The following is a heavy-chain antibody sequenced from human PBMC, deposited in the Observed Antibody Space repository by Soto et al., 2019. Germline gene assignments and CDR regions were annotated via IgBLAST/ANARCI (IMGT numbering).Heavy chain of an antibody. Sequence: PGESLKISCKGSGYSFTIYWIGWVRQMPGKGLEWMGIIYPGDSDTRYSPSFQGQVTISADKSISTAYLQWSSLKASDTAMYYCATEAHYYDSSGYTRGYFDYWGQGTLVTVSS. CDR3: ATEAHYYDSSGYTRGYFDY. CDR2: IYPGDSDT. J-gene: IGHJ4*02. V-gene: IGHV5-51*01. CDR1: GYSFTIYW. D-gene: IGHD3-22*01.